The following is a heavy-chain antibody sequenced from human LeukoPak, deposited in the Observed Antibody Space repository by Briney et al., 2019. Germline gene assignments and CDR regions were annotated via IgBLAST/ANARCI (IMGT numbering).Heavy chain of an antibody. Sequence: GRSLRLSCAASGFTFSTYGMHWVRQAPGKGLEWVAFIRYDGSNTFHADSVKGRFTISRDNSRNILYLQMNSLRPDDTAVYYCACVSAFDIWGQGTMVTVSS. CDR2: IRYDGSNT. J-gene: IGHJ3*02. D-gene: IGHD5-18*01. CDR1: GFTFSTYG. CDR3: ACVSAFDI. V-gene: IGHV3-30*02.